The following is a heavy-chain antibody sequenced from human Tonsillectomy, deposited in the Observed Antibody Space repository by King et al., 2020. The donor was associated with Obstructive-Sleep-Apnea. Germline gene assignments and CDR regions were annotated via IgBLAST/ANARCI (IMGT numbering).Heavy chain of an antibody. CDR2: IYYSGTT. V-gene: IGHV4-59*01. Sequence: QLQESGPGLVKPSETLSLTCTVSGGSISSYYWSWIRQPPGKGLEWIGYIYYSGTTNYNPSLKCRVTISIDTSKNQFSLRLSSVTAADTAVYYCARGSSGYSYGWGQGTLVTVSS. J-gene: IGHJ4*02. CDR1: GGSISSYY. CDR3: ARGSSGYSYG. D-gene: IGHD5-18*01.